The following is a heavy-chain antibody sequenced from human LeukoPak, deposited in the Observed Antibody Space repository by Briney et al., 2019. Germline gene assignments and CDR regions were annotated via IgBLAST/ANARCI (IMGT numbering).Heavy chain of an antibody. V-gene: IGHV1-8*01. J-gene: IGHJ3*02. CDR3: ARDPFTSVVINDAFDI. D-gene: IGHD3-22*01. CDR2: MNPNSGNT. Sequence: ASVKVSCKASGYTFTSYDINWVREATGQGVEWRGWMNPNSGNTGYAQKFQGRVTMTRDTSTSTVYMELSSLRSEDTAVYYCARDPFTSVVINDAFDIWGQGTMVTVSS. CDR1: GYTFTSYD.